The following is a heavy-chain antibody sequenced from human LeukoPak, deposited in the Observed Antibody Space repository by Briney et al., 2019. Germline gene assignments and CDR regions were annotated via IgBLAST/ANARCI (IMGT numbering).Heavy chain of an antibody. J-gene: IGHJ4*02. V-gene: IGHV3-30*04. CDR3: ARDPQWLVPVDY. CDR2: ISYDGSNK. CDR1: GFTFSSYA. Sequence: GGSLRLSCAASGFTFSSYAMHWVRQAPGKGLEWVAVISYDGSNKYYADSVKGRFTISRDNSKNTLYLQMNSLRAEDTAVYYGARDPQWLVPVDYWGQGTLVAVSS. D-gene: IGHD6-19*01.